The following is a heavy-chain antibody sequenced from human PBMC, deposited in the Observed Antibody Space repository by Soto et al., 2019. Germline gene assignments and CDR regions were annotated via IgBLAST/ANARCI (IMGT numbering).Heavy chain of an antibody. V-gene: IGHV4-39*01. J-gene: IGHJ3*02. CDR2: LYYSGSS. D-gene: IGHD2-2*01. Sequence: QLLESGPGLVKPSETLSLSCTVSGDSRTLSDFLWGWVRQSPGKGLEWIGGLYYSGSSYYNPSLGRRAPLSFDTSRNQFFLIVTSVTAADTAVYYFARPLYAHWAFGIWGHGKLVTVS. CDR1: GDSRTLSDFL. CDR3: ARPLYAHWAFGI.